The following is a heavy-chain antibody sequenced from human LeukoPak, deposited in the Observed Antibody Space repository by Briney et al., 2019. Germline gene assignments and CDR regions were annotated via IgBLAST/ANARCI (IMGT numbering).Heavy chain of an antibody. CDR3: AREPSSGTYYFDY. CDR2: ISGSGGST. Sequence: GGSLRLSCAASGFTFSSYAMSWVRQAPGKGLEWVSAISGSGGSTYYADSVKGRFTVSRDNSKNTLYLQMNSLRAEDTAVYYCAREPSSGTYYFDYWGQGTLVTVSS. V-gene: IGHV3-23*01. CDR1: GFTFSSYA. J-gene: IGHJ4*02. D-gene: IGHD6-19*01.